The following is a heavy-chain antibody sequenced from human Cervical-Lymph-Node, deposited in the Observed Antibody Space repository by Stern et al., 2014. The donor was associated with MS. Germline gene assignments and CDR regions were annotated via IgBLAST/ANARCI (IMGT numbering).Heavy chain of an antibody. CDR1: GYVFTSYG. CDR2: LNPKSGNT. V-gene: IGHV1-8*01. Sequence: QVQLVQSGAEVKKPGASVKVSCKASGYVFTSYGIHWVRQATGQGLEWMGLLNPKSGNTGYAQKFQGRVTLPRNISTNTVYIEMSSLRSEDTAVYYCARGRCSSNSCYDYYGLDVWGQGTAVTVSS. J-gene: IGHJ6*02. CDR3: ARGRCSSNSCYDYYGLDV. D-gene: IGHD2-2*01.